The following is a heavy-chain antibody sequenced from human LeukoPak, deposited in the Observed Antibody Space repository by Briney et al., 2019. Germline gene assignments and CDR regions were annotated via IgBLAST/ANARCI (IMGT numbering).Heavy chain of an antibody. J-gene: IGHJ3*02. CDR2: ISYDGSNK. V-gene: IGHV3-30-3*01. CDR3: ARVPLRRAEYAFDI. CDR1: GFTFSSYA. Sequence: PGGSLRLSCAASGFTFSSYAMHWVRQAPGKGLEWVAVISYDGSNKYYADSVKGRFTISRDNSKNTLYLQMNSLRAEDTAVYYCARVPLRRAEYAFDIWGQGTMVTVSS.